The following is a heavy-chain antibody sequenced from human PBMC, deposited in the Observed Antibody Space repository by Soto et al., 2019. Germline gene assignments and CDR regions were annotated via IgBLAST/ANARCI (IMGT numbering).Heavy chain of an antibody. V-gene: IGHV4-39*01. CDR3: ARRSRPAIAAAGKSYYYYGMDV. J-gene: IGHJ6*02. Sequence: SETLSLTCTVSGGSISSSSYYWGWIRQPPGKGLEWIGSIYYSGSTYYNPSLKSRVTISVDTSKNQFSLKLSSVTAADTAVYYCARRSRPAIAAAGKSYYYYGMDVWGQGTTDSVSS. CDR2: IYYSGST. CDR1: GGSISSSSYY. D-gene: IGHD6-13*01.